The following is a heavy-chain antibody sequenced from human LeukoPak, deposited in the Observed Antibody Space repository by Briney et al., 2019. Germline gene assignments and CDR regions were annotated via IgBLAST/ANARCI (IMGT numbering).Heavy chain of an antibody. D-gene: IGHD3-10*01. CDR3: ARDLDATGPGPHY. CDR1: GFTVSSNY. Sequence: GQSLRLSCAASGFTVSSNYMSWVRQAQGKGMEWVSGIYSVGSTDSGDSVNGRFTVSRDNSNNALHLQMNRLRAEVTAVYYCARDLDATGPGPHYWGQGTLVTV. J-gene: IGHJ4*02. V-gene: IGHV3-66*01. CDR2: IYSVGST.